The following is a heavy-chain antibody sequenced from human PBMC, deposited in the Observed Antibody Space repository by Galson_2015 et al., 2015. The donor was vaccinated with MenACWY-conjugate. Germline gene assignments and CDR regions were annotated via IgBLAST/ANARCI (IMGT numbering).Heavy chain of an antibody. J-gene: IGHJ4*02. CDR2: INEDGSRK. V-gene: IGHV3-7*03. Sequence: SLRLSCAASGFTFSSSWMNWVRQAPGKGLEWVANINEDGSRKYYVDSVKGRFSISRDNAKNLVSLQMISLRPEDTALYYCFSDQISCDAYVHNCYWGQGTLVTVSS. CDR3: FSDQISCDAYVHNCY. CDR1: GFTFSSSW. D-gene: IGHD2-2*01.